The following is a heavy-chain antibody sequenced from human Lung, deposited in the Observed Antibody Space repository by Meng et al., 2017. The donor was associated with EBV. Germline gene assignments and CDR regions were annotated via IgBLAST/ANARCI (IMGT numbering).Heavy chain of an antibody. J-gene: IGHJ4*02. Sequence: QGQAAQGGRGLLKPSGPLSLTCAVYGGSFSVYYWSWIRQPPGKGLEWIGEINHSGSTNYNPSLKSRVTISVDTSKNQLSLRLSSVTAADTAVYYCARGLWYYDRGGYFDNWGRGTLVTVSS. V-gene: IGHV4-34*01. CDR3: ARGLWYYDRGGYFDN. D-gene: IGHD3-22*01. CDR2: INHSGST. CDR1: GGSFSVYY.